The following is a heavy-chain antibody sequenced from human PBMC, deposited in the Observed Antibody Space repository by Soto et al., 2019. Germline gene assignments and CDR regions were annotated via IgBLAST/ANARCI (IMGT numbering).Heavy chain of an antibody. D-gene: IGHD2-21*01. CDR2: ISPNSGDT. J-gene: IGHJ4*02. CDR3: AREMWTLNGPQNFFDY. CDR1: GYTFTNFG. Sequence: ASVKVSCKASGYTFTNFGITWVRQAPGQGLEWMGWISPNSGDTRYAQNLQGRVTMTTDKYTSTAYMELRSLTSDDTALYYCAREMWTLNGPQNFFDYWGQGALVTVSS. V-gene: IGHV1-18*01.